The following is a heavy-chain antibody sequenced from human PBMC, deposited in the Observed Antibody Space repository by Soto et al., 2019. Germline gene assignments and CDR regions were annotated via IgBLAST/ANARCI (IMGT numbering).Heavy chain of an antibody. Sequence: QSQTLSLTCTVSGGSISSYYWSWIRQPPGKGLEWIGYIYYSGSTNYNPSLKSRVTISVDTSKNQFSLKLSSVTAADTAVYYCARREMATKTFDYWGQGTLVTVSS. D-gene: IGHD5-12*01. V-gene: IGHV4-59*01. CDR1: GGSISSYY. CDR3: ARREMATKTFDY. CDR2: IYYSGST. J-gene: IGHJ4*02.